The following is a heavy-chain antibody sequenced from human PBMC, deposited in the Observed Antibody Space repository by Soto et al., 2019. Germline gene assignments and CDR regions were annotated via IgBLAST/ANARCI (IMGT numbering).Heavy chain of an antibody. CDR2: INAGNGDT. D-gene: IGHD2-15*01. CDR3: ASLRLGVAATVYGAFDI. CDR1: GYTFTSYA. V-gene: IGHV1-3*01. Sequence: ASVKVSCKASGYTFTSYAMHWVRQAPGQRLEWMGWINAGNGDTKYSQKFQGRVTITRDTSASTAYMELSSLRSEDTAVYYCASLRLGVAATVYGAFDIWGQGTLVTVS. J-gene: IGHJ3*02.